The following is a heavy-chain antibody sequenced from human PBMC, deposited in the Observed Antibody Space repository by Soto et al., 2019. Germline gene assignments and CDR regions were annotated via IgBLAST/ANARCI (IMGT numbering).Heavy chain of an antibody. Sequence: ASVKVSCKASGYTFTSYGISWVRQAPGQGLEWMGWISAYNGNTNYAQKLQGRVTVTTDTSTSTAYMELRSLRSDDTAVYYCARDSDWNYGSYYYGMDVWGQGTTVTVSS. CDR3: ARDSDWNYGSYYYGMDV. CDR1: GYTFTSYG. D-gene: IGHD1-7*01. CDR2: ISAYNGNT. J-gene: IGHJ6*02. V-gene: IGHV1-18*01.